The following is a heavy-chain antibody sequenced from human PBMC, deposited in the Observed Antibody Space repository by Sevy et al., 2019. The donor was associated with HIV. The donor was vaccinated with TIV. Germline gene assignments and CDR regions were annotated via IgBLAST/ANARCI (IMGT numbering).Heavy chain of an antibody. Sequence: GGSLRLSCAASGFTFSSYALSWVRQAPGKGLEWVSAIIPSGSNTYYADSVKGRFAISRDNSKNTLYLQMNSLRAEDTAVYYCAKIAIASSWYFDLWGHGTLVTVSS. CDR2: IIPSGSNT. D-gene: IGHD2-21*01. V-gene: IGHV3-23*01. CDR1: GFTFSSYA. CDR3: AKIAIASSWYFDL. J-gene: IGHJ2*01.